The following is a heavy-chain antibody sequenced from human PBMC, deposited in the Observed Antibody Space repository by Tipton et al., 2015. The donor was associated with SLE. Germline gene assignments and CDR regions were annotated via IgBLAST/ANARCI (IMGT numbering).Heavy chain of an antibody. V-gene: IGHV4-4*07. CDR2: VYTGGAT. CDR1: GGSISSYY. J-gene: IGHJ1*01. CDR3: ARSEGFQLLFQFLEH. Sequence: TLSLTCTVSGGSISSYYWTWVRQPAGKGLEWIGHVYTGGATTYNPSLESRVTISLDTSKNHFSLYLASVTAADTAVYYCARSEGFQLLFQFLEHWGQGTPVTVSS. D-gene: IGHD3-16*02.